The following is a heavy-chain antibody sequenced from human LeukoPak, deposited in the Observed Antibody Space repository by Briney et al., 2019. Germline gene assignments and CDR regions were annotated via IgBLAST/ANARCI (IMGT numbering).Heavy chain of an antibody. CDR3: ARGNSVSYYYYGLDV. D-gene: IGHD5/OR15-5a*01. CDR2: IAFDGSKK. J-gene: IGHJ6*02. CDR1: GFTFSTYG. V-gene: IGHV3-30*03. Sequence: GRSLRLSCAASGFTFSTYGMHWVRQAPGKGLEWVSVIAFDGSKKYYADSVTGRFTISRDNSKNTLYLQMNSLRPEDTAVYYCARGNSVSYYYYGLDVWGQGTTVTVSS.